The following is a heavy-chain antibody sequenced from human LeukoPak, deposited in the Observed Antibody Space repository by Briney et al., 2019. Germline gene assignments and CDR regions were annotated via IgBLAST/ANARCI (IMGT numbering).Heavy chain of an antibody. J-gene: IGHJ4*02. CDR3: AEIGVTTEGSSAWYSDY. D-gene: IGHD6-19*01. CDR1: GSLFTNYW. V-gene: IGHV5-51*01. Sequence: GAYLKISCKASGSLFTNYWSGWARKLPGKGLGGLGIIFPGDSDTNYSQSFQDQAYISVTTSISTSYQLWSSLQASTTSLYFFAEIGVTTEGSSAWYSDYWGQGTLVTVSS. CDR2: IFPGDSDT.